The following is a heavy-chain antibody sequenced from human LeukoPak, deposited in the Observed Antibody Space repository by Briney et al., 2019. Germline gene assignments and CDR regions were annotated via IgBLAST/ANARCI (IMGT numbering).Heavy chain of an antibody. CDR2: IIPIFGTA. V-gene: IGHV1-69*06. CDR1: GGTFSRYA. CDR3: ARGVEVARYYYMDV. D-gene: IGHD5-24*01. J-gene: IGHJ6*03. Sequence: SGKVSCKASGGTFSRYAISWVRQAPGQELEWMGGIIPIFGTANYAQKFQGRVTITADKSTSTAYMELSSLRSEDTAVYYCARGVEVARYYYMDVWGKGTTVTVSS.